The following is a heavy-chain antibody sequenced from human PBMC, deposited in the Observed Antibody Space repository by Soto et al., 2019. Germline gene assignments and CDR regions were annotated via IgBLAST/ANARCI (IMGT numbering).Heavy chain of an antibody. D-gene: IGHD2-2*01. CDR2: ISYDGSDK. CDR1: GFTFSNYG. J-gene: IGHJ6*02. Sequence: GGSLRLSCAASGFTFSNYGMHWVRQAPGKGLEWVAVISYDGSDKYYADSVKGRFSVSRDNSKNTLYLQMNSLRAEDTAVYYCTKVTGYCSSSSCRRDYYYYYGMDVWGQGTTVT. CDR3: TKVTGYCSSSSCRRDYYYYYGMDV. V-gene: IGHV3-30*18.